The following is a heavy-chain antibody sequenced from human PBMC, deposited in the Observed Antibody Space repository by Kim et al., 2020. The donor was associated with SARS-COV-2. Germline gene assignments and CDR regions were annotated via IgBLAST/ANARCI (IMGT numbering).Heavy chain of an antibody. Sequence: YYANSVKGRFTISRDNSKNTLYLQMGSLRAEDMAVYYCAREYGSRGGLDVWGQGTTVTVSS. D-gene: IGHD2-2*01. J-gene: IGHJ6*02. CDR3: AREYGSRGGLDV. V-gene: IGHV3-64*01.